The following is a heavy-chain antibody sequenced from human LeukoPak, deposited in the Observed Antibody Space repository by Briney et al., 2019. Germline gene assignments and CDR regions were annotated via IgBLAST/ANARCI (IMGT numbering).Heavy chain of an antibody. Sequence: SETLSLTCTVSGGSISNYYWSWIRQPPGKGLEWIGYIYYSGSTNYNPSLKSRVTISVDTSKNQFSLKLSSVTAADTAVYYCARVKGFGETFDYWGQGTLVTVSS. J-gene: IGHJ4*02. CDR1: GGSISNYY. CDR2: IYYSGST. D-gene: IGHD3-10*01. V-gene: IGHV4-59*01. CDR3: ARVKGFGETFDY.